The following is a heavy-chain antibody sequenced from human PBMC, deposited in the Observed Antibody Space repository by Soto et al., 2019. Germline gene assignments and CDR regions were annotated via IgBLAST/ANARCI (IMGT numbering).Heavy chain of an antibody. CDR2: ISAYNGNT. J-gene: IGHJ6*02. CDR3: ARLSIFGVVLYYYGMGV. V-gene: IGHV1-18*01. D-gene: IGHD3-3*01. Sequence: ASVKVSCKASGYTFTSYGISWVRQAPGQGLEWMGWISAYNGNTNYAQKLQGRVTMTTDTSTSTAYMELRSLRSDDTAVYYCARLSIFGVVLYYYGMGVWGQGTTVTVSS. CDR1: GYTFTSYG.